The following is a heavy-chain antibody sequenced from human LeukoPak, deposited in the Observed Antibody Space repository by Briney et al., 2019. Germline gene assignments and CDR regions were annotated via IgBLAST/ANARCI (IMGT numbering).Heavy chain of an antibody. V-gene: IGHV3-7*01. J-gene: IGHJ4*02. CDR2: IKQDGSEK. CDR3: ARESPVTLHQTNFALTPPPAPLDY. Sequence: QPGGPLRLSCAASGFTFSSYWMSWVRQAPGKGLEWVANIKQDGSEKYYVDSVKGRFTISRDNAKNSLYLQMNSLRAEDTAVYYCARESPVTLHQTNFALTPPPAPLDYWGQGTLVTVSS. D-gene: IGHD3-9*01. CDR1: GFTFSSYW.